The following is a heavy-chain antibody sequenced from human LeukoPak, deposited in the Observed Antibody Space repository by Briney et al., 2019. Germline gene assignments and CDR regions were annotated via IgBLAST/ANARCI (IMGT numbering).Heavy chain of an antibody. CDR1: GGTFSSYA. CDR2: IIPIFGTA. D-gene: IGHD3-16*01. Sequence: VASVKVSCKASGGTFSSYAISWVRQAPGQGLEWMGGIIPIFGTANYAQKFQGRVTITADESTSTAYMELSSLRSEDTAVYYCARRGDQGAFDIWGQGTMVTVSS. J-gene: IGHJ3*02. CDR3: ARRGDQGAFDI. V-gene: IGHV1-69*13.